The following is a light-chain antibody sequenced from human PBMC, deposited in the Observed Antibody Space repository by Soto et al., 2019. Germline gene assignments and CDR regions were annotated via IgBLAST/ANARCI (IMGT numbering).Light chain of an antibody. CDR2: DVS. CDR1: SSDVGGYNY. J-gene: IGLJ1*01. V-gene: IGLV2-11*01. Sequence: QSALTQPRSVSGSPGQSVTISCTGTSSDVGGYNYVSWYQQHPGKAPKLMIYDVSKRPSGVPDRFSGSKSGNTASLTISGLQAEDEADYYCCSYAGSYTYVFGTGPKATVL. CDR3: CSYAGSYTYV.